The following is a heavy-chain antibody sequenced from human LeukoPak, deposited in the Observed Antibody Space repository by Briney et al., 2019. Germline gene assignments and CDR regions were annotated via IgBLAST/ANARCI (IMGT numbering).Heavy chain of an antibody. J-gene: IGHJ4*02. V-gene: IGHV1-2*02. CDR2: INPNSGGT. D-gene: IGHD3-22*01. CDR3: ARSLDYYDSSGLSSY. CDR1: GDTFTGYY. Sequence: GASVKVSCKASGDTFTGYYMHWVRQAPGQGLEWMGWINPNSGGTNYAQKFQGRVTMTRDTSISTAYMELSRLRSDDTAVYYCARSLDYYDSSGLSSYWGQGTLVTVSS.